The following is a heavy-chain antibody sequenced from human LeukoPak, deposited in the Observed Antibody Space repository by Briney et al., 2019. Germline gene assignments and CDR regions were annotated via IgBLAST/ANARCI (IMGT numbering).Heavy chain of an antibody. CDR3: ARGSAVVTPLFVY. V-gene: IGHV3-48*01. CDR1: GFTFSSYS. J-gene: IGHJ4*02. D-gene: IGHD4-23*01. Sequence: QPGGSLRLSCAASGFTFSSYSMNWVRQAPGKGLEWVSYISSSSSTIYYADSVKGRFTISRDNAKNSLYLQMNSLRAEDTAVYYCARGSAVVTPLFVYWGQGTLVTVSS. CDR2: ISSSSSTI.